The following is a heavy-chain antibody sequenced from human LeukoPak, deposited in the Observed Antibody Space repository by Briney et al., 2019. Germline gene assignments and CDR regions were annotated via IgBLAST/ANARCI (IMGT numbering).Heavy chain of an antibody. Sequence: GGSLRPSCATSGFTFNSYAMGWVRQAPGMGLEWVSSSTGDSTLYADSVKGRFTISRDNSKNRLYLQMNSLRAEDTAVYYCARGPGSGVDFDYWGQGTLVTVSS. J-gene: IGHJ4*02. V-gene: IGHV3-23*01. CDR3: ARGPGSGVDFDY. D-gene: IGHD3-3*01. CDR2: STGDST. CDR1: GFTFNSYA.